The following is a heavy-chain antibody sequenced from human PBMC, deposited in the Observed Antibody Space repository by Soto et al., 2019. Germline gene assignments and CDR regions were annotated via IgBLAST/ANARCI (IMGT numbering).Heavy chain of an antibody. CDR3: ARQKWEQPKWFDP. CDR1: GGAISDARFY. V-gene: IGHV4-39*01. Sequence: QLQLQESGPGLVKPSETLSLTCSLSGGAISDARFYWGWIRQTPGKGLEWIGSIFYSGTTFFNPALHSRVTISGDTSENQVSLKLSSVTAADTALYYCARQKWEQPKWFDPWGQGTLVTVSS. J-gene: IGHJ5*02. D-gene: IGHD1-26*01. CDR2: IFYSGTT.